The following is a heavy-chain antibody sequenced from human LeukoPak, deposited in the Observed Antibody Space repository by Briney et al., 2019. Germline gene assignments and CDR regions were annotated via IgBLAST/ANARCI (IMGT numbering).Heavy chain of an antibody. V-gene: IGHV3-30*03. CDR2: ISYDGSNK. D-gene: IGHD4-11*01. J-gene: IGHJ4*02. CDR3: AYYDYSNYGGGY. CDR1: GFTFSSYG. Sequence: GGSLRLSCAASGFTFSSYGMHWVRQAPGKGLEWVAVISYDGSNKYYADSVKGRFTISRDNSKNTLYLQMNSLRSEDTAVYYCAYYDYSNYGGGYWGQGTLVTVSS.